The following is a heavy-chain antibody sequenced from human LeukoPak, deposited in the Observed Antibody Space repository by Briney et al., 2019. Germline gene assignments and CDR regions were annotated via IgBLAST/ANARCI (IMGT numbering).Heavy chain of an antibody. V-gene: IGHV3-11*04. D-gene: IGHD3-10*01. CDR3: ARDVAGSGSH. CDR1: GFTFSDYY. J-gene: IGHJ4*02. Sequence: GGSLRLSCAASGFTFSDYYMSWVRQAPGKGLEWVSYISDGGSATYYADSVKGRFTISRDNAKNTLYLQMNSLRAEDSAVYYCARDVAGSGSHWGQGTLVTVSS. CDR2: ISDGGSAT.